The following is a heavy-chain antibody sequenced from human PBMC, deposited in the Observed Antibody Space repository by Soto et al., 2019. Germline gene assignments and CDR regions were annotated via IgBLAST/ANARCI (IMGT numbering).Heavy chain of an antibody. CDR2: IYYSGTT. V-gene: IGHV4-31*03. CDR3: ARENKRVPLGYYFDS. CDR1: GGSITSAGYY. J-gene: IGHJ4*02. Sequence: PSETLSLTCTVSGGSITSAGYYWTWIRQHPGKGLEWIACIYYSGTTSYSPSLRSRLTISVDTSKSQFSLKLTSVTAADTAVYYCARENKRVPLGYYFDSWGQGTLVTVSS.